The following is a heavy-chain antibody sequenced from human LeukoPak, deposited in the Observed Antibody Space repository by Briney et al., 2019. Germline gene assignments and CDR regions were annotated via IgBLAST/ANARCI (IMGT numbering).Heavy chain of an antibody. CDR3: ARMIVVDHVDIVATIYYFDY. CDR1: GGSISSGDYY. Sequence: SETLSLTCTVSGGSISSGDYYWSWIRQPPGKGLEWIGYIYYSGSTYYNPSLKSRVTISVDTSKNQFSLKLSSVTAADTAVYYCARMIVVDHVDIVATIYYFDYWGQGTLVTVSS. V-gene: IGHV4-30-4*08. J-gene: IGHJ4*02. D-gene: IGHD5-12*01. CDR2: IYYSGST.